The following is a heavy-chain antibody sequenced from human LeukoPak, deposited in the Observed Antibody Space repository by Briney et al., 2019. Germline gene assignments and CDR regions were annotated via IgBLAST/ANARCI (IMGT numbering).Heavy chain of an antibody. Sequence: GGSLRLSCAASGFTFSSYAMSWVRQAPGKGLEWVSAISGSGGSTYYADSVKGRFTISRDNSKNTLYLQMNSLRAEDTAVYYCAKDQIRNRMITFGGVIASFDYWGQGTLVTVSS. D-gene: IGHD3-16*02. CDR3: AKDQIRNRMITFGGVIASFDY. J-gene: IGHJ4*02. CDR2: ISGSGGST. CDR1: GFTFSSYA. V-gene: IGHV3-23*01.